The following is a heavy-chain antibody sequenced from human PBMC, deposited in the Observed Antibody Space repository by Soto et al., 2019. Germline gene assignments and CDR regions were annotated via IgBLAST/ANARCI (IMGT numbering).Heavy chain of an antibody. CDR3: ARSSGGNFGIIIEGTNWFAS. J-gene: IGHJ5*01. D-gene: IGHD1-26*01. V-gene: IGHV1-46*01. Sequence: ASVKVSCKAPRDTSTSYYITWVRQAPGQGLEWMGVINPHGGSTAYAQKFKGRVTLTRDTSASTVYIEVSSLTSEVTAMYYCARSSGGNFGIIIEGTNWFASWGQGTLVTVSS. CDR2: INPHGGST. CDR1: RDTSTSYY.